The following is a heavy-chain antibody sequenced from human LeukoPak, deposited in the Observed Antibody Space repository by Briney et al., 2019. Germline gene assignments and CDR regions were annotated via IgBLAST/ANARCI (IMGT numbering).Heavy chain of an antibody. V-gene: IGHV3-49*04. D-gene: IGHD2-2*01. Sequence: GRSLRLSCTASGFSFGDYAVSWVRQAPGKGLEWVGFIRSKVYGGATEYAASVKARFIISRDDSKNIAYLQMNTLKTEDTGVYYCTRAPYCGSARCYAETTQLDYYYYYMDVWGKGTTVTVSS. J-gene: IGHJ6*03. CDR2: IRSKVYGGAT. CDR3: TRAPYCGSARCYAETTQLDYYYYYMDV. CDR1: GFSFGDYA.